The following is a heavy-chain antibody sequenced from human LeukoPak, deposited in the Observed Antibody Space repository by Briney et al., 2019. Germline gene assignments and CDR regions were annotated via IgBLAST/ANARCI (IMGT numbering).Heavy chain of an antibody. J-gene: IGHJ4*02. CDR2: VNLQGST. V-gene: IGHV4-4*02. CDR1: GGSISNTNW. D-gene: IGHD6-6*01. CDR3: ASLASSTELRYFDF. Sequence: PSETLSLTCGVSGGSISNTNWWTWVRQPPGKGLEWIGEVNLQGSTNYNPSLKSRVAISVDKSENHISLKLTSVTAADTAVYYCASLASSTELRYFDFWGQGTLVTVSP.